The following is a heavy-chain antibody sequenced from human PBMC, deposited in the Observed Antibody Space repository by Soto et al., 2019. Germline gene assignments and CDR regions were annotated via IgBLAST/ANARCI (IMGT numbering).Heavy chain of an antibody. CDR1: GYSLTTYA. J-gene: IGHJ6*02. Sequence: ASVKVSCKASGYSLTTYAMHWVRQAPGQRLEWMGIINPSGGSTRYAQKFQGRVTMTRDTSTSTVYMELSSLRSEDTAVYYCARKRFPTVTQATYGMDVWGQGTTVTVSS. V-gene: IGHV1-46*01. CDR2: INPSGGST. CDR3: ARKRFPTVTQATYGMDV. D-gene: IGHD4-4*01.